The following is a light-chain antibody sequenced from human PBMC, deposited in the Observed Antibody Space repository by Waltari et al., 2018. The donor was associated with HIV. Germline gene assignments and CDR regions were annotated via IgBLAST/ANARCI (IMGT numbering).Light chain of an antibody. J-gene: IGLJ1*01. CDR1: SSHIGSNT. Sequence: QSVLTQPHSASATLGQRVTISSSRNSSHIGSNTVNRYLQLPGTAPKLLIYSNSQRPSGVPARFSGSKSGTSASLAISGLQSEDEAHYYCASWDDSLNGLYVFGPGTKVTVL. CDR2: SNS. V-gene: IGLV1-44*01. CDR3: ASWDDSLNGLYV.